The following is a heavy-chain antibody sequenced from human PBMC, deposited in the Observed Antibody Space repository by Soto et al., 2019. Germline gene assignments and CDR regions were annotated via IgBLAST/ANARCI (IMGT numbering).Heavy chain of an antibody. CDR3: ARNTSGRNFDY. V-gene: IGHV4-38-2*02. D-gene: IGHD6-19*01. J-gene: IGHJ4*02. CDR1: SSPINSRYY. Sequence: SETLSLTCTVSSSPINSRYYWGWIRQTPGKGLEWVASIYHSGSTHYNPSLKSRATTSVDTSNNQFSLRLSSVTAADTAIYYCARNTSGRNFDYWGQGTQVTVSS. CDR2: IYHSGST.